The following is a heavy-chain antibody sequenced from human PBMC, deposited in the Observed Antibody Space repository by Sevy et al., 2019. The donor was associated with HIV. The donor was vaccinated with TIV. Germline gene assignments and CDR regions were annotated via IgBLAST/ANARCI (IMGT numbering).Heavy chain of an antibody. CDR2: IWYDGSNK. D-gene: IGHD5-18*01. V-gene: IGHV3-33*01. CDR1: GFTFSSYG. CDR3: ARDDTAMALYYYYYYGMDV. J-gene: IGHJ6*02. Sequence: GGSLRLSCAASGFTFSSYGMHWVRQAPGKGLEWVAVIWYDGSNKYYADSVKGRFTISRDNSKNTLYLQMNSRRAEDTAVYYCARDDTAMALYYYYYYGMDVWGQGTTVTVSS.